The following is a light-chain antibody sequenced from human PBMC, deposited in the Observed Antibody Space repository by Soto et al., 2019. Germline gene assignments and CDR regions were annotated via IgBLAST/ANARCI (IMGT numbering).Light chain of an antibody. J-gene: IGLJ2*01. V-gene: IGLV1-40*01. Sequence: SVLTQPPSVSGAPGQRVTISCTGSSSNIGAGYDVHWYQQLPGTAPKLLIYGNSNRPSGVPDRFSGSKSGTSASLAITGLQAEDEAEYYCQSYDSSLSGSVFGGGTKSPS. CDR3: QSYDSSLSGSV. CDR2: GNS. CDR1: SSNIGAGYD.